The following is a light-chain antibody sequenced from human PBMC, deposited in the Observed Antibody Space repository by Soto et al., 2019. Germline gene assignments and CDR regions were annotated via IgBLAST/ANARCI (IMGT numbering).Light chain of an antibody. J-gene: IGKJ1*01. Sequence: EIVLTQSPGTLSLSPGERATLSCRASQSVKHNHLAWYQQKPGQAPRLLIYGASSRAAGIPDRFSGSGSETDFTLTISRLEPEDFAVYYCQLYGDSPRWTFGQGTKVEIK. CDR1: QSVKHNH. CDR3: QLYGDSPRWT. V-gene: IGKV3-20*01. CDR2: GAS.